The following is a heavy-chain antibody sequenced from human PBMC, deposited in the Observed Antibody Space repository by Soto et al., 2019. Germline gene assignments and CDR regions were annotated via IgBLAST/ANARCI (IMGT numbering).Heavy chain of an antibody. CDR1: GFTFSSNY. CDR3: ARDRMYYDILTGYPVYYYGMDV. J-gene: IGHJ6*02. CDR2: IYSGGST. Sequence: GESLKISCAASGFTFSSNYMSWVRQAPVKGLEWVSVIYSGGSTYYADSVKGRFTISRDNSKNTLYLQMNSLRAEDTAVYYCARDRMYYDILTGYPVYYYGMDVWGQGTTVTVSS. V-gene: IGHV3-53*01. D-gene: IGHD3-9*01.